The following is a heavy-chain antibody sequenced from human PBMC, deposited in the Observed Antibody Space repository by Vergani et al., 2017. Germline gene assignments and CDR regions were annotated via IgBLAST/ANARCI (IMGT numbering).Heavy chain of an antibody. V-gene: IGHV3-30*18. CDR2: ISYDGSNK. Sequence: VQLLESGGGLVQPGGSLRLSCAASGFTFSSYGMHWVRQAPGKGLEWVAVISYDGSNKYYADSVKGRFTISRDNSKNTRYLQMNSLRAEDTAVYYCAKAYGSGSAYYYYGMDVWGQGTTVTVSS. CDR3: AKAYGSGSAYYYYGMDV. D-gene: IGHD3-10*01. CDR1: GFTFSSYG. J-gene: IGHJ6*02.